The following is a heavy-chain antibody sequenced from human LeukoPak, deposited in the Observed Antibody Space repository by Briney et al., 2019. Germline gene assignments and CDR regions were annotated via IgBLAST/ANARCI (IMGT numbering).Heavy chain of an antibody. CDR1: GFTFSSYS. D-gene: IGHD3-10*01. CDR3: AKNPPYILSHHFDY. V-gene: IGHV3-48*04. Sequence: PGGSLRLSCAASGFTFSSYSMNWVRQAPGKGLEWVSYISSSGSTIYYADSVKGRFTISRDNAKNSLYLQMNSLRAEDTAVYYCAKNPPYILSHHFDYWGQGTLVTVSS. CDR2: ISSSGSTI. J-gene: IGHJ4*02.